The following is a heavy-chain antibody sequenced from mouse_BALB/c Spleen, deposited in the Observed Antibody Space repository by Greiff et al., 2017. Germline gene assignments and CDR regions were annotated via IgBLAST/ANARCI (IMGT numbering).Heavy chain of an antibody. V-gene: IGHV1-39*01. CDR3: ARGAFGAMDY. CDR1: GYSFTGYY. D-gene: IGHD3-1*01. Sequence: EVQLQQSGPELEKPGASVKISCKASGYSFTGYYMNWVKQSNGQSLEWIGNIDPYYGGTSYNQKFKGKATLTVDTSSSTAYMQLSSLTSEDTAVYFCARGAFGAMDYWGQGTSVTVSS. J-gene: IGHJ4*01. CDR2: IDPYYGGT.